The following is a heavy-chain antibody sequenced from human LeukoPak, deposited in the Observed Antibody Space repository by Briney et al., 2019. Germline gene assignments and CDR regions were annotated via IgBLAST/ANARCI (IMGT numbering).Heavy chain of an antibody. CDR1: GGSIGSYY. D-gene: IGHD6-13*01. V-gene: IGHV4-4*07. CDR3: ARHSSSWYYFDC. J-gene: IGHJ4*02. CDR2: IYTSGGT. Sequence: SETLSLTCTVSGGSIGSYYWSWIRQPAGKGLEWIGRIYTSGGTVYNPSLKSRVTMSVDTSKNQFSLKLSSVTAADTAVYCCARHSSSWYYFDCWGQGTLVTVSS.